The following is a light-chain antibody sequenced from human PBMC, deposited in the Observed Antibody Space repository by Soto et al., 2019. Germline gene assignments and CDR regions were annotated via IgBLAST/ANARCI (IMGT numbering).Light chain of an antibody. CDR1: SSNIGANS. Sequence: QSVLAQPPSASGIPGQSVTISCSGSSSNIGANSVDWYQQLPGAAPQLLVFKTDQRPSGVPDRFSGSKSGSSASLAIGGLQSEDEATYHCSVWDDSLNGPLFGGGTQLTVL. V-gene: IGLV1-44*01. CDR2: KTD. J-gene: IGLJ7*01. CDR3: SVWDDSLNGPL.